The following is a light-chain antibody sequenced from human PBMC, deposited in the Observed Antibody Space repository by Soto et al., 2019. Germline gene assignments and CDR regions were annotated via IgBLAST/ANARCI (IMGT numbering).Light chain of an antibody. Sequence: DIQMTQSPSSLSASVGDRVTITCRARQPITTYVNWYQQKPGKAPQLLIYGASTLQSGVLSRYTGSGSGTDFTLTISSLLPEEFATYHYQQSPSTPCTFGQGTKVEIK. CDR1: QPITTY. CDR2: GAS. V-gene: IGKV1-39*01. J-gene: IGKJ1*01. CDR3: QQSPSTPCT.